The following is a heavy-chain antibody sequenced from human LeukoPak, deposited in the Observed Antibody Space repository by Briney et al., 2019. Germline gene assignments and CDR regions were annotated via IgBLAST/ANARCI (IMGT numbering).Heavy chain of an antibody. D-gene: IGHD1-14*01. V-gene: IGHV3-30*18. J-gene: IGHJ5*02. CDR2: ISYDGSNK. Sequence: GGSLRLSCAASGFTFSSYGMHWVRQAPGKGLEWVAVISYDGSNKYYADSVKGRFTISRDNSKNTLYLQMNSLRVEDTAVYYCAKERMYNNGWFSPWGQGTLVTVSS. CDR1: GFTFSSYG. CDR3: AKERMYNNGWFSP.